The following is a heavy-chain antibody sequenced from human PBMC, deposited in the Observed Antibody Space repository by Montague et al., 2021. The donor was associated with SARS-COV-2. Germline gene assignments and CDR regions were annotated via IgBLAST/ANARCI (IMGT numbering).Heavy chain of an antibody. J-gene: IGHJ6*02. CDR3: ARQKLRPHKPIKKEFYYYGVDI. Sequence: SETLSLTCAVYGGSFSRYSYNWVRQAPGKGLEWIGEITNSGSVNYQPSLNNRVTISVDPSKSKVPLRLTSVTVAGTAIYFCARQKLRPHKPIKKEFYYYGVDIWGQGTTVTVS. CDR1: GGSFSRYS. V-gene: IGHV4-34*01. CDR2: ITNSGSV.